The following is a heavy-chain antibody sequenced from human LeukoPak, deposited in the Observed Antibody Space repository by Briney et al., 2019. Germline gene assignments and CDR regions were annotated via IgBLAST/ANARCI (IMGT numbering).Heavy chain of an antibody. D-gene: IGHD3-10*01. V-gene: IGHV3-30*18. J-gene: IGHJ4*02. Sequence: GGSLRLSCAASGFTFSSYSMNWVRQAPGKGLEWVAVISYDGNNKYYADSVKGRFTISRDNSKNTLYLQMNSLRAVDAAVYYCAKVLSPYYGSGVYYFDYWGQGTLVTVSS. CDR1: GFTFSSYS. CDR2: ISYDGNNK. CDR3: AKVLSPYYGSGVYYFDY.